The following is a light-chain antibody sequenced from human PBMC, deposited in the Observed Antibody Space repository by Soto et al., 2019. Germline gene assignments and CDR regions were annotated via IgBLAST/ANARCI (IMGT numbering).Light chain of an antibody. CDR1: QSVGSRF. CDR2: DAS. J-gene: IGKJ1*01. CDR3: QQRSNWSWT. Sequence: ESALTQSPGTLSLSPGERATLSCRASQSVGSRFLAWYQQKTGQDHRLLIYDASNRATGIKDRFSGSGSGTDFTLKIRSLETEELAVYYCQQRSNWSWTFGQRHKVDIK. V-gene: IGKV3D-20*02.